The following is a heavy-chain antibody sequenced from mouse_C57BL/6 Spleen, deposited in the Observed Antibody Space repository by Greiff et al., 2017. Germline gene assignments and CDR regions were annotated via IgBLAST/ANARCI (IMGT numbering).Heavy chain of an antibody. D-gene: IGHD4-1*01. J-gene: IGHJ4*01. V-gene: IGHV1-66*01. CDR3: AREPWDEGYAMDY. CDR1: GYSFTSYY. CDR2: IYPGSGNT. Sequence: QVQLQQSGPELVKPGASVKISCKASGYSFTSYYIHWVKQRPGQGLEWIGWIYPGSGNTKYNEKFKGKATLTADTSSSTAYMQLSSLTSEDSAVYYCAREPWDEGYAMDYWGQGTSVTVSS.